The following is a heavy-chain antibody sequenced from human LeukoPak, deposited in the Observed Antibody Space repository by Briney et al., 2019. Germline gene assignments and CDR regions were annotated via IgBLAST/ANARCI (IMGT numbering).Heavy chain of an antibody. CDR3: VRLPPKGGSSSWYWFDA. V-gene: IGHV7-4-1*02. D-gene: IGHD6-13*01. CDR2: INTNTGNP. CDR1: GYTFTSYA. J-gene: IGHJ5*02. Sequence: ASVKVSCKASGYTFTSYAMNWVRQAPGQGLEWMGWINTNTGNPTYAQGFTGRFVFSLDTSVSTAYLQISSLKAEDTAVYYCVRLPPKGGSSSWYWFDAWGQGTLVTV.